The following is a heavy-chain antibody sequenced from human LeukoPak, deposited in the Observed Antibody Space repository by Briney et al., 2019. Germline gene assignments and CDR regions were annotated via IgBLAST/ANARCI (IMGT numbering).Heavy chain of an antibody. CDR2: VSTFNGDT. CDR3: ARYFSFWSGYYDY. D-gene: IGHD3-3*01. Sequence: GASVRVSCKTSGYTFTDYGINWLRQAPGQGLEWLGWVSTFNGDTHFAPHVQARLPLTTDKSTDTAYMELTSLKSDDTAVYYCARYFSFWSGYYDYWGQGTLVTVSS. CDR1: GYTFTDYG. V-gene: IGHV1-18*01. J-gene: IGHJ4*02.